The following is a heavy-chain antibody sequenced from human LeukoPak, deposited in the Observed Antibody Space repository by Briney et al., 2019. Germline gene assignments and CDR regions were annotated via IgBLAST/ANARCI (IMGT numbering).Heavy chain of an antibody. J-gene: IGHJ4*02. V-gene: IGHV3-21*01. CDR2: ISSSSSSI. D-gene: IGHD2-2*01. CDR3: ARDPPLGSCSTISCPHLDY. CDR1: GFTFSRYS. Sequence: SGGSLRLSCAASGFTFSRYSTNWVRQAPGKGLEWVSSISSSSSSIYYADSVKGRFTISRDNAKNSLYLQMNSLRAEDTAVYYCARDPPLGSCSTISCPHLDYWGQGTLVTVSS.